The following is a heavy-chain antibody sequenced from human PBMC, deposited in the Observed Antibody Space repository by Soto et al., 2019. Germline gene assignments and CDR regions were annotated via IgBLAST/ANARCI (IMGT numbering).Heavy chain of an antibody. J-gene: IGHJ4*02. CDR2: INAGNGNT. CDR1: GYTFTSYA. V-gene: IGHV1-3*01. D-gene: IGHD6-19*01. CDR3: ARSSSSGWFDY. Sequence: QVQLVQSGAEVKKPGASVKVSCKASGYTFTSYAMHWVRQAPGQRLEWMGWINAGNGNTKYSQKLQGRVTITRDTSSSTAYMELSRLRSEDTVVYYCARSSSSGWFDYWGQGTLVTVSS.